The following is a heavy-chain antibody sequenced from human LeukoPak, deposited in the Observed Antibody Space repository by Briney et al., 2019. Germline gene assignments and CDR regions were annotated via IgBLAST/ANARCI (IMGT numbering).Heavy chain of an antibody. CDR2: IKQDGSEK. Sequence: GGSLRLSCAAFSGYWMTWVRQAPGKGLEWVANIKQDGSEKYYVDSVKSRFTISRDNAKNSLFLKMNSLRAEDTAVYYCARINSGRHLGDAFDIWGQGTTVTVSS. CDR1: SGYW. D-gene: IGHD1-26*01. J-gene: IGHJ3*02. CDR3: ARINSGRHLGDAFDI. V-gene: IGHV3-7*01.